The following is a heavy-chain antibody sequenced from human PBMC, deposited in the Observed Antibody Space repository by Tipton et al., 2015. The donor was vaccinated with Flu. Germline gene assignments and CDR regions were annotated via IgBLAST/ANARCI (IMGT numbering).Heavy chain of an antibody. CDR1: GGSITSSTDY. CDR2: IYASGST. Sequence: LRLSCTVSGGSITSSTDYWSWIRQPAGKGLEWIGRIYASGSTNYNPSLKSRVTISLDVSKKQFSLKLTSVTAADTAVYYCARDYGDLNWFDPWGQGTLVTVSS. J-gene: IGHJ5*02. V-gene: IGHV4-61*02. CDR3: ARDYGDLNWFDP. D-gene: IGHD3-10*01.